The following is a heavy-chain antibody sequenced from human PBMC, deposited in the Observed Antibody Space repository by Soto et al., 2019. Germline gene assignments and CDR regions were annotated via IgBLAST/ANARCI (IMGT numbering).Heavy chain of an antibody. D-gene: IGHD6-13*01. CDR2: TYHSGTT. Sequence: SETLSLTCAVSGDSINNSHWWSWVRQTPGKGLEWIGETYHSGTTNYNPSLKTRVTISIDKTKNQFSLKMNSVTAADTAVYYCAREVNSSPARGPNWFDPWGQGTLVTVSS. CDR1: GDSINNSHW. J-gene: IGHJ5*02. CDR3: AREVNSSPARGPNWFDP. V-gene: IGHV4-4*02.